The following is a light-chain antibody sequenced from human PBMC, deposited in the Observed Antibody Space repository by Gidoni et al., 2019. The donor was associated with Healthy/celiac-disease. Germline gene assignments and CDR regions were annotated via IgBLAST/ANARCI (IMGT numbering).Light chain of an antibody. CDR2: SHN. CDR3: AAWDDSLNGWV. V-gene: IGLV1-44*01. J-gene: IGLJ3*02. Sequence: QSVLTQPPSASGTPGQRVTIACFGGSSSIGSNAVNWYQQLPGTAPKLLIYSHNQRPSGVPDRFSGSKSGTSASLAISELQSEDEADYYCAAWDDSLNGWVFGGGTKLTVL. CDR1: SSSIGSNA.